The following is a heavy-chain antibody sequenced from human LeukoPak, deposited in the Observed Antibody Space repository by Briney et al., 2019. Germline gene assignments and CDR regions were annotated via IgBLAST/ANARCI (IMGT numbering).Heavy chain of an antibody. V-gene: IGHV4-39*01. CDR3: ARHGYSSSSVYYYYYMDV. D-gene: IGHD6-6*01. CDR1: GDSISSGRNY. Sequence: PSETLSLTCSVSGDSISSGRNYWGWIRQSPGKGLEWIASIYSSGNTHSNPSLKSRVSISVDTSKNQVSLRLTSVTAADTAVYFCARHGYSSSSVYYYYYMDVWGKGTTVTVSS. J-gene: IGHJ6*03. CDR2: IYSSGNT.